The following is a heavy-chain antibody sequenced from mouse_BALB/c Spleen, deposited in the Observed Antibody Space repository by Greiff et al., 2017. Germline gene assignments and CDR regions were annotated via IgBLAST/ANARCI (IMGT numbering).Heavy chain of an antibody. CDR2: IDPENGNT. D-gene: IGHD2-13*01. V-gene: IGHV14-1*02. Sequence: VQLQQSGAELVRPGALVKLSCKASGFNIQDSYMHWVKQRPEQGLEWIGWIDPENGNTMYDPKFQGKASTTADTSSNTACLQLSSLTSEDAAVYYWATGDYDFDDWGQGTTLTVSS. J-gene: IGHJ2*01. CDR1: GFNIQDSY. CDR3: ATGDYDFDD.